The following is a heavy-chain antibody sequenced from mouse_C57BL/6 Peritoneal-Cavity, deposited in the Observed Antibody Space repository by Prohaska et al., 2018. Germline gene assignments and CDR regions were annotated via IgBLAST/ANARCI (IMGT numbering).Heavy chain of an antibody. CDR1: GFTFSSYA. CDR3: ARGGYSWYFDV. J-gene: IGHJ1*03. CDR2: ISDVGSYT. D-gene: IGHD2-3*01. V-gene: IGHV5-4*01. Sequence: EVQLVESGGGLVKPGGSLKLSCAASGFTFSSYAMSWVRQTPEKRREWVATISDVGSYTYYPDNVKGRFTISRDNAKNNLYLQMSHLKSEDTAMYYCARGGYSWYFDVWGTGTTVTVSS.